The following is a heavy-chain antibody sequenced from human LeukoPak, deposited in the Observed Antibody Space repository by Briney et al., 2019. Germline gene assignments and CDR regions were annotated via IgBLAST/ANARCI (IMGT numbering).Heavy chain of an antibody. CDR2: IYYSGST. J-gene: IGHJ4*02. D-gene: IGHD2-21*02. V-gene: IGHV4-59*08. CDR1: GGSISGYN. Sequence: PSETLSLTCAVSGGSISGYNWSWIRQPPGKGLEWVAYIYYSGSTIYNPSPKSGLTTSVDTSTNKFSLKLMSLPAADTAVYYCARHSVRGGDLDYGGQGTLVTVPS. CDR3: ARHSVRGGDLDY.